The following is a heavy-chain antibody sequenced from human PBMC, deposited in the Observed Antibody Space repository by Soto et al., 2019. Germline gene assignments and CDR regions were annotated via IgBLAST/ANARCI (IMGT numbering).Heavy chain of an antibody. CDR2: ISTTSTYI. CDR1: GFTFSGDA. Sequence: GGSLRLSCAASGFTFSGDAMNWVRQAPGKGLEWVSSISTTSTYIYYAESVKGRFTISRDNANNSLHLQMNSLRAEDTAVYYCVRDYVMDVWGQGTAVTVSS. D-gene: IGHD3-10*02. V-gene: IGHV3-21*01. CDR3: VRDYVMDV. J-gene: IGHJ6*02.